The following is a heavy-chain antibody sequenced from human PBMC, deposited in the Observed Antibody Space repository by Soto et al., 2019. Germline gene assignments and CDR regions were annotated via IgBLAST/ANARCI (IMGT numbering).Heavy chain of an antibody. Sequence: GGSLRLSCAASGFTFSSYAMNWVRQAPGKGLEWVSTISASGGSTYYSDSVKGRFTISRDNSKNTLSLQMNSLRAEDTAIYYCARDPSTGSADYWGQGTLVTVSS. CDR3: ARDPSTGSADY. CDR1: GFTFSSYA. J-gene: IGHJ4*02. CDR2: ISASGGST. D-gene: IGHD3-9*01. V-gene: IGHV3-23*01.